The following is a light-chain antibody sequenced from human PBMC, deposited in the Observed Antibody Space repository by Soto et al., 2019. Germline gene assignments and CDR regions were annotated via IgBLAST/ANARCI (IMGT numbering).Light chain of an antibody. CDR3: QQYGDSIT. J-gene: IGKJ4*01. Sequence: ETVLTQSPSLLSLSPGERATLSCRASQNVRSSSLAWYQQKPGQAPRLLIYAASTRVTGIADRFSGSGSGTDFTLTISRLEAEDFAVYHCQQYGDSITFGGGTKVEIK. V-gene: IGKV3-20*01. CDR1: QNVRSSS. CDR2: AAS.